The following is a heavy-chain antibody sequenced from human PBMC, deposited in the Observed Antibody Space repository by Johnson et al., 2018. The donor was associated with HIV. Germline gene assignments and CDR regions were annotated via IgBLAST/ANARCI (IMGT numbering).Heavy chain of an antibody. V-gene: IGHV3-30-3*01. CDR1: GFTFSSYA. Sequence: VQLVESGGGLVQPGGSLRLSCAASGFTFSSYAMHWVRQAPGKGLEWVAVISHDGSNKYYADSVRGRFTISRDKSRNTLYLQMNSLRAEDTAVHYCAREGNYYDSSSHVFDIWGQGTMVTVSS. CDR3: AREGNYYDSSSHVFDI. CDR2: ISHDGSNK. J-gene: IGHJ3*02. D-gene: IGHD3-22*01.